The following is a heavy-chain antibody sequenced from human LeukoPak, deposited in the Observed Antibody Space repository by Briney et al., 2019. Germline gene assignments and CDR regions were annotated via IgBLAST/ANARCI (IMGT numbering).Heavy chain of an antibody. Sequence: ASVKVSCKASGYTFTGYYMHWVRQAPGQGLEWMGWINPNSGGTNYAQKFQGRVTMTRDTSISTAYMELSRLRSEDTAVYYCASHGSGSYYNAVAFDIWGQGTMVTVSS. V-gene: IGHV1-2*02. CDR3: ASHGSGSYYNAVAFDI. J-gene: IGHJ3*02. D-gene: IGHD3-10*01. CDR2: INPNSGGT. CDR1: GYTFTGYY.